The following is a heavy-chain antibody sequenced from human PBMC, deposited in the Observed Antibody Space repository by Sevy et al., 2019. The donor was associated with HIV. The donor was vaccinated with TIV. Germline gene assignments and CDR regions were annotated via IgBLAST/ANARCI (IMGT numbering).Heavy chain of an antibody. J-gene: IGHJ6*02. CDR3: ARGVATTYYYRYGMDV. CDR2: IWYDESNK. D-gene: IGHD5-12*01. V-gene: IGHV3-33*01. Sequence: GGSLRLSCTASGFTFSSNAMYWVRQAPGKGLEWVAVIWYDESNKYHADSVKGRFTISRDNSKNTLYLQMNSLRAEDTAVYYCARGVATTYYYRYGMDVWGQGTTVTVSS. CDR1: GFTFSSNA.